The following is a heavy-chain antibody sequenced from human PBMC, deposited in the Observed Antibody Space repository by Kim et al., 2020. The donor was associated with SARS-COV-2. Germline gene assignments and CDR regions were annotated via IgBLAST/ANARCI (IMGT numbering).Heavy chain of an antibody. J-gene: IGHJ4*02. D-gene: IGHD3-22*01. Sequence: ADSVKGRFTVSRDNGDNTVYLQMKSLRAEDTAVYYCAKDHESSGWPTFDYWGQGTLVTVSS. V-gene: IGHV3-23*01. CDR3: AKDHESSGWPTFDY.